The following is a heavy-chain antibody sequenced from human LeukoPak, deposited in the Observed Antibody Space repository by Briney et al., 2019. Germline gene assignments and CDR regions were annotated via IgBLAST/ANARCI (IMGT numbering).Heavy chain of an antibody. V-gene: IGHV3-21*01. CDR1: GFTFSSYS. J-gene: IGHJ6*03. Sequence: GGSLRLSCAASGFTFSSYSMNWVRQAPGKGLEWVSSISSSSSYIYYADSVKGRFTISRDNAKNSLYLQMNSLRAGDTAVYYCAREKEMVRGGNYYYMDVWGKGTTVTVSS. CDR3: AREKEMVRGGNYYYMDV. CDR2: ISSSSSYI. D-gene: IGHD3-10*01.